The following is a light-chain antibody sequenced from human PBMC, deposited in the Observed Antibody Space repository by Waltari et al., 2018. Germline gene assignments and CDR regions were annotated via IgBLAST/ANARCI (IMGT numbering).Light chain of an antibody. CDR3: CSYTATAPWV. CDR2: GVS. J-gene: IGLJ3*02. Sequence: QSALTQPASVSGSPGQSITISCSGTGSDIGGFNYVSWYQQRPGKAPKLIIYGVSQRPSCVSARVSGSKSGNRASPTISGLQAEDDSDYYCCSYTATAPWVFGGGTKLTVL. CDR1: GSDIGGFNY. V-gene: IGLV2-14*03.